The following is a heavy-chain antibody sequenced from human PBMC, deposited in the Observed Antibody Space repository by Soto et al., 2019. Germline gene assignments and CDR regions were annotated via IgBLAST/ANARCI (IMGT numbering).Heavy chain of an antibody. D-gene: IGHD3-10*01. CDR1: GFTFSSYG. Sequence: GGSLRLSCAASGFTFSSYGMHWVRQAPGKGLEWVAVISYDGSNKYYADSVKGRFTISRGNSKNTLYLQMNSLRAEDTAVYYCAKALSGGSGQFDYWGQGTLVTVSS. CDR3: AKALSGGSGQFDY. J-gene: IGHJ4*02. V-gene: IGHV3-30*18. CDR2: ISYDGSNK.